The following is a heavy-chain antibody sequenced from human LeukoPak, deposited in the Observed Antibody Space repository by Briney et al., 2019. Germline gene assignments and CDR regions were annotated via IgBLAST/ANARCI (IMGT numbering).Heavy chain of an antibody. CDR2: IYYSRST. CDR1: GGSISSYY. CDR3: ARREAYYYGMDV. J-gene: IGHJ6*02. Sequence: SETLSLTCTVSGGSISSYYWSWIRQPPGKGLEWIGYIYYSRSTNYNPSLRSRVTISVDTSKNQFSLKLSSVTAADTAVYYCARREAYYYGMDVWGQGTTVTVSS. V-gene: IGHV4-59*08.